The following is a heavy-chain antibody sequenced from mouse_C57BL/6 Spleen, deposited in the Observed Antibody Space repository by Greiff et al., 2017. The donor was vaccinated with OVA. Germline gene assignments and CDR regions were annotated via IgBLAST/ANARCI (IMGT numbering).Heavy chain of an antibody. CDR3: ARVYSNYGAWFAY. V-gene: IGHV8-8*01. D-gene: IGHD2-5*01. Sequence: QVQLKESGPGILQPSQTLSLTCSFSGFSLSTFGMGVGWIRQPSGKGLEWLAHIWWDDDKYYNPALKSRLTISKDTSKNQVFLKIANVDTADTATYYCARVYSNYGAWFAYWGQGTLVTVSA. J-gene: IGHJ3*01. CDR2: IWWDDDK. CDR1: GFSLSTFGMG.